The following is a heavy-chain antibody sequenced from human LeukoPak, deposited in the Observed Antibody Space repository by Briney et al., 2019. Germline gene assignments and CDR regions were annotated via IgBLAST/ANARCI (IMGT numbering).Heavy chain of an antibody. V-gene: IGHV3-30*02. D-gene: IGHD1-26*01. Sequence: PGGSLRLSCAASGFTFSSYGMRWVRQAPGKGLEWVAFIRYDGSNKYYADSVKGRFTISRDNSKNTLYLQMNSLRAEDTAVYYCAKDQTTTMPKYFDYWGQGTLVTVSS. J-gene: IGHJ4*02. CDR3: AKDQTTTMPKYFDY. CDR1: GFTFSSYG. CDR2: IRYDGSNK.